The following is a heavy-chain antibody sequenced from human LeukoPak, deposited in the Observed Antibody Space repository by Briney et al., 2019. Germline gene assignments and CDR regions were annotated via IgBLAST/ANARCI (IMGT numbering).Heavy chain of an antibody. Sequence: SETLSLTCTVSGGSISSGGYYWSWIRQPPGKGLEWIGYIYHSGSTYYNPSLKSRVTISVDRSKNQFSLKLSSVTAADTAVYYCARYGFPEGRITIFGVVNRDAFDIWGQGTMVTVSS. V-gene: IGHV4-30-2*01. CDR3: ARYGFPEGRITIFGVVNRDAFDI. J-gene: IGHJ3*02. CDR2: IYHSGST. D-gene: IGHD3-3*01. CDR1: GGSISSGGYY.